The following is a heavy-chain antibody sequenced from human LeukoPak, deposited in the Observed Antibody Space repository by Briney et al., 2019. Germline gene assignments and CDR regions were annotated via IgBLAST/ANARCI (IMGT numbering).Heavy chain of an antibody. V-gene: IGHV3-48*01. J-gene: IGHJ3*02. D-gene: IGHD3-10*01. Sequence: GGSLRLSCAASGFTFSSYSMNWVRQAPGKGLEWVSYISSSSSTIYYADSVKGRFTISRDNSKNTLYLQMNSLRAEDTAVYYCAKDYYGSGSYYMIPSFDIWGQGTMVTVSS. CDR1: GFTFSSYS. CDR3: AKDYYGSGSYYMIPSFDI. CDR2: ISSSSSTI.